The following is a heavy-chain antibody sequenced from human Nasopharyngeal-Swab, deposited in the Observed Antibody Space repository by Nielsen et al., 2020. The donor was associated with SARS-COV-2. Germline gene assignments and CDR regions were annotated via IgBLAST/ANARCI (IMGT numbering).Heavy chain of an antibody. J-gene: IGHJ6*02. CDR3: VRDGLDYDFWSAYFMDV. CDR1: GFTFSNSD. D-gene: IGHD3-3*01. CDR2: VSWNGSRT. Sequence: GESLKISCAAPGFTFSNSDMNWVHQAPGKGLEWVSGVSWNGSRTHYADSVKGQFIISRDNSRNTLYLQTNSLRAEDTAVYYCVRDGLDYDFWSAYFMDVWGQGTTVTVSS. V-gene: IGHV3-35*02.